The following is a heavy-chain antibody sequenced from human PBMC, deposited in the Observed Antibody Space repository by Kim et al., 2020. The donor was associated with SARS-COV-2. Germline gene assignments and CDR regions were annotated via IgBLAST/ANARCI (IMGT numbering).Heavy chain of an antibody. J-gene: IGHJ4*02. V-gene: IGHV3-33*03. D-gene: IGHD3-10*01. CDR3: VKEKSGEFSRIFDS. Sequence: YAESMKGRFTVSRDKAKKTVYLQMNSLRDEDTAVYYCVKEKSGEFSRIFDSWGQGTLVTVSS.